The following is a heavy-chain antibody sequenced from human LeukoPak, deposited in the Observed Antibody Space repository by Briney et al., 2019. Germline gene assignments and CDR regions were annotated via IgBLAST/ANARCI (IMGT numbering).Heavy chain of an antibody. V-gene: IGHV3-23*01. J-gene: IGHJ6*03. Sequence: GGSLRLSCAASGFTFSSYAMSWVRQAPGKGLEWVSAISGSGGSTCYAGSVKGRFTISRDNSKNTLYLQMNSLRAEDTAVYYCARVLSGRGSLYSYYYYMDVWGKGTTVTISS. D-gene: IGHD3-10*01. CDR2: ISGSGGST. CDR3: ARVLSGRGSLYSYYYYMDV. CDR1: GFTFSSYA.